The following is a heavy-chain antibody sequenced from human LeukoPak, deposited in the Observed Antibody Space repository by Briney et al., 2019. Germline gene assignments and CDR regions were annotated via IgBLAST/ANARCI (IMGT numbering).Heavy chain of an antibody. V-gene: IGHV3-30-3*01. Sequence: GGSLRLSCAASGFTFSSYAMHWVRQAPGKGLEWVAVISYDGSNKYYADSVKGRFTISRDNSKNTLYLQMNSLRAEDTAVYYCARDRGSIAAPNHFLQYWGQGALVTVSS. CDR1: GFTFSSYA. J-gene: IGHJ4*02. CDR2: ISYDGSNK. CDR3: ARDRGSIAAPNHFLQY. D-gene: IGHD6-13*01.